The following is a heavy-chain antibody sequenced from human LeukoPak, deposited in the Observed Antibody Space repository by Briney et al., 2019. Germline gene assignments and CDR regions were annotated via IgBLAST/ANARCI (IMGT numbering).Heavy chain of an antibody. D-gene: IGHD2-15*01. Sequence: PGGSLRLSCAASGFTVSSNYMSWVRQAPGKGLEWVSVIYSGGSTYYADSVKGRFTISRDSSKNTLYLQMNSLRAEDTAVYYCATTSEWRMVVFDIWGQGTMVTVS. CDR1: GFTVSSNY. CDR2: IYSGGST. J-gene: IGHJ3*02. V-gene: IGHV3-53*01. CDR3: ATTSEWRMVVFDI.